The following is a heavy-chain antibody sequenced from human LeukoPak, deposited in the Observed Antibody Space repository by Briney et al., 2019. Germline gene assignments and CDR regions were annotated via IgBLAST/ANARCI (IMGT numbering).Heavy chain of an antibody. D-gene: IGHD3-10*01. V-gene: IGHV3-53*01. CDR1: GFTVSSNY. CDR2: IYSGGST. J-gene: IGHJ4*02. CDR3: ARGLPSLYGSGSSYYFDY. Sequence: GGSLRLSCAASGFTVSSNYMSWVRQAPGKGLEWASVIYSGGSTYYADSVKGRFTISRDNSKNTLYLQMNSLRAEDTAVYYCARGLPSLYGSGSSYYFDYWGQGTLVTVSS.